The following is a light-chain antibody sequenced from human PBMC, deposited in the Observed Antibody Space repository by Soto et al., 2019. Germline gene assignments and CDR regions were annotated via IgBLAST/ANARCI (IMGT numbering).Light chain of an antibody. CDR2: GAS. Sequence: EIEITQSPSTLSVTPVERVPLSCRAGQSVSSNVAWYQQKPGQAPRLLIYGASTRATGIPARFSGSGSGTEFTLTISSLQSEDFAVYYCQQYNKWPTFGQGTRLEIK. CDR3: QQYNKWPT. J-gene: IGKJ5*01. V-gene: IGKV3-15*01. CDR1: QSVSSN.